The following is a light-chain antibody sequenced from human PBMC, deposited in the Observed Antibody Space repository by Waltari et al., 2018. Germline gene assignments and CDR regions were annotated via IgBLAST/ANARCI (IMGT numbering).Light chain of an antibody. CDR2: VNS. J-gene: IGLJ3*02. V-gene: IGLV1-40*01. Sequence: QSGLTQPPSVSGAPGQRVTISCPGSSSNIGAGYDVHCYQLLPGTAPKLLTYVNSNRPSGVPDRFSGSKSGTSASLAITGLQAEDEADYYCQSYDSSLSGSVFGGGTKLTVL. CDR1: SSNIGAGYD. CDR3: QSYDSSLSGSV.